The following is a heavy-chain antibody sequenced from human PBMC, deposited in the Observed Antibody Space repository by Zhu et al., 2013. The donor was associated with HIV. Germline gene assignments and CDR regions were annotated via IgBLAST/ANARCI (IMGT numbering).Heavy chain of an antibody. V-gene: IGHV1-69*02. CDR1: GGTFSSYT. D-gene: IGHD3-22*01. CDR2: IIPILGIA. CDR3: FGWDSSGYYHLDY. Sequence: QVQLVQSGAEVKKPGSSVKVSCKASGGTFSSYTISWVRQAPGQGLEWMGRIIPILGIANYAQKFQGRVTITADKSTSTAYMELSSLRSEDTAVYYCFGWDSSGYYHLDYWGQGTLVTVSS. J-gene: IGHJ4*02.